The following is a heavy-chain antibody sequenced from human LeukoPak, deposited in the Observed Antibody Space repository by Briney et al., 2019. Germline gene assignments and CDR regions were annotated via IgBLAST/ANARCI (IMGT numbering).Heavy chain of an antibody. V-gene: IGHV3-23*01. J-gene: IGHJ6*02. CDR1: GFIVSSNY. CDR3: AKESSQQLLGAYYYGMDV. CDR2: ISGSGGST. D-gene: IGHD6-13*01. Sequence: PGGSLRLSCAASGFIVSSNYMTWVRQAPGKGLEWVSAISGSGGSTYYADSVKGRFTISRDNSKNTLYLQMNSLRAEDTAVYYCAKESSQQLLGAYYYGMDVWGQGTTVTVSS.